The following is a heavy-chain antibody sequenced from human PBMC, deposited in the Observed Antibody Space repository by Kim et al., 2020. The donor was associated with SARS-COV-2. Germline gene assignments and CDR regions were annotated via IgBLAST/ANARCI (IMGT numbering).Heavy chain of an antibody. J-gene: IGHJ4*02. CDR3: ARGMITFGGVLGY. CDR2: ISTYNGST. CDR1: GYTFTSYA. D-gene: IGHD3-16*01. Sequence: ASVKVSCKASGYTFTSYAISWVRQAPGQGLEWMGWISTYNGSTKFAQKLQGRVTMTTDTSTSTAYMELRSLRSDDTAVYYCARGMITFGGVLGYWGQGTLVTFSS. V-gene: IGHV1-18*01.